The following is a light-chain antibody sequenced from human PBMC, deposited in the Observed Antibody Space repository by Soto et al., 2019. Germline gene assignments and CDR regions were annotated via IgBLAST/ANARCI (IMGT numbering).Light chain of an antibody. J-gene: IGKJ1*01. CDR3: QQSSAATWT. V-gene: IGKV1-39*01. Sequence: DIQMTPSPSSLSASVGDRVTITCRASESISSYLNWYQQKPGKAPKLLIYAASSLQSGVPSRFSGSGSGTDFTLTISSLQPEDFATYYCQQSSAATWTFGQGTKVDIK. CDR2: AAS. CDR1: ESISSY.